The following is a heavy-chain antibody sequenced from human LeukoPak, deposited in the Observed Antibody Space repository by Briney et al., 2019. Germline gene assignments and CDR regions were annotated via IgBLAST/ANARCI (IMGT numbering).Heavy chain of an antibody. CDR3: ARSNQADDY. CDR2: INPGGSST. CDR1: GFTFSSYW. J-gene: IGHJ4*02. V-gene: IGHV3-74*01. Sequence: PGGSLRLSCAASGFTFSSYWMHWVRQVPGKGLVWVSRINPGGSSTAYADSVKGRFTISRDNAENTRYLQMDSLRAEDTAVYYCARSNQADDYWGQGTLVTVSS. D-gene: IGHD1-14*01.